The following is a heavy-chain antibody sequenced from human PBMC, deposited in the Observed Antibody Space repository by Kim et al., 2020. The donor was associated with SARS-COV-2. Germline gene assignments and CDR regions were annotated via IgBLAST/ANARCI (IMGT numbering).Heavy chain of an antibody. CDR1: GFTFSNFW. V-gene: IGHV3-7*01. CDR3: AVGLTYFHGSGGCY. D-gene: IGHD3-10*01. Sequence: GGSLRLSCTASGFTFSNFWMSWVRQAPGKGLEWVANIKQDGSEKYYVDSVKGRFTISRDNAKNSVYLQMDSLRVEDTAVYFCAVGLTYFHGSGGCYWGQGILVTVSS. CDR2: IKQDGSEK. J-gene: IGHJ4*02.